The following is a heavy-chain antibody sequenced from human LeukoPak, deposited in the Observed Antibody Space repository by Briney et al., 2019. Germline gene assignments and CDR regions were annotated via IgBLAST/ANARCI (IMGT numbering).Heavy chain of an antibody. CDR3: ARLGFCFDSHCLDDY. J-gene: IGHJ4*02. D-gene: IGHD2-15*01. CDR1: GGSISSHY. Sequence: PETLSLTCTVSGGSISSHYWSWIRQPPGKGLEYVGYIYYSGSTNYNPSLKSRVTISVDTSKNQFSLKLRSVTAADTAVYFCARLGFCFDSHCLDDYWGQGTLVTVSS. CDR2: IYYSGST. V-gene: IGHV4-59*11.